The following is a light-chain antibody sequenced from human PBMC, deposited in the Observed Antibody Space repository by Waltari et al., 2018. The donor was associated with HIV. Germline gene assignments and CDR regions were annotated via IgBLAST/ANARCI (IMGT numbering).Light chain of an antibody. Sequence: SYELTQPLSVSVALGQTARITCGGNNIGSKNVHWYQHKPGLAPVLVIYRASNRPSGIPERFAASKPGNTATLTISRAQAGDEADYYCQVWDSSTGVFGGGTKLTVL. J-gene: IGLJ2*01. V-gene: IGLV3-9*01. CDR3: QVWDSSTGV. CDR1: NIGSKN. CDR2: RAS.